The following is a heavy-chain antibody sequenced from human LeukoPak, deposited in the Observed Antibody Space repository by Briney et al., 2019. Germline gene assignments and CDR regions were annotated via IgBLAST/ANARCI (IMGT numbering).Heavy chain of an antibody. CDR3: AKLGDRQVLDN. V-gene: IGHV3-7*01. D-gene: IGHD6-6*01. CDR1: GFIFSTYW. J-gene: IGHJ4*02. CDR2: IRQDGNKI. Sequence: GSLRLSCAASGFIFSTYWMSWVRQAPGKGLEWVANIRQDGNKIYYVDSVKGRFTISRDNAKNSLYLQMHNLRAEDTAVYYCAKLGDRQVLDNWGQGTLVTVSS.